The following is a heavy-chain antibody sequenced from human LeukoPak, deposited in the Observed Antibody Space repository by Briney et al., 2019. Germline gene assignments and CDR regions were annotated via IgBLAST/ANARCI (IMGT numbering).Heavy chain of an antibody. CDR1: AFTFSGYW. Sequence: PGGSLRLSCAASAFTFSGYWVHWVRQTPGKGLVWLSRITPDGSGTSYADSVKGRFTISRDNAKNTLYLQMNSLRAEDTAVYYCARDVVYGSGSHDYWGQGTLVTVSS. CDR3: ARDVVYGSGSHDY. D-gene: IGHD3-10*01. V-gene: IGHV3-74*01. J-gene: IGHJ4*02. CDR2: ITPDGSGT.